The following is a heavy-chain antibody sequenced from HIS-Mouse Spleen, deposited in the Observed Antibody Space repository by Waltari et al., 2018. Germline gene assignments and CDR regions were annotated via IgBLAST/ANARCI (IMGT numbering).Heavy chain of an antibody. D-gene: IGHD3-3*01. CDR3: ARSPYYDFWSGYSDNWFDP. CDR1: GGSISSGGSY. V-gene: IGHV4-31*03. CDR2: INASGST. J-gene: IGHJ5*02. Sequence: QVQLQESGPGLVKPSQTLSLTSTVPGGSISSGGSYWSCIRPHPGKGLGWIGYINASGSTYYNPSLKSRVTISVDTSKNQFSLKLSSVTAADTAVYYCARSPYYDFWSGYSDNWFDPWGQGTLVTVSS.